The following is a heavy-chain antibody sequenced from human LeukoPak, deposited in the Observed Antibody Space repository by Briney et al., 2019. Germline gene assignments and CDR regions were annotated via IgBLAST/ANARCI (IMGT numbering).Heavy chain of an antibody. J-gene: IGHJ5*02. CDR2: FDPEDGET. CDR3: ATVPFGLNWFDP. Sequence: ASVKVSCKVSGYTLTELSMHWVRQAPGKGLEWMGGFDPEDGETIYAQKFQGRVTMTEDTSTDTAYMELSSLRPEDTAVYYCATVPFGLNWFDPWGQGTLVTVSS. V-gene: IGHV1-24*01. CDR1: GYTLTELS. D-gene: IGHD3/OR15-3a*01.